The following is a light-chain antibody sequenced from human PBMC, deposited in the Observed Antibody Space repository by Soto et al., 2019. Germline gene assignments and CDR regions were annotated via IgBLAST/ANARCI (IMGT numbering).Light chain of an antibody. CDR3: QQYDNLPSYT. Sequence: DIQMTQSPSSLSASVGDRVTITCKASQDISNYLNCYQQKPGKAPKLLIYDASNLETGVPSRFSGSGSGTDFTFTISSLQPEDIATYYCQQYDNLPSYTFGQGTKVDIK. J-gene: IGKJ2*01. CDR1: QDISNY. CDR2: DAS. V-gene: IGKV1-33*01.